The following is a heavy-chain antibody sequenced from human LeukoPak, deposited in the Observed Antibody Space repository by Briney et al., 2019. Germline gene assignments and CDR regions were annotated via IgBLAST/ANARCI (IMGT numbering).Heavy chain of an antibody. J-gene: IGHJ4*02. CDR1: GFTFSDYY. CDR2: ISSSGSTI. Sequence: GGSLRLSCAASGFTFSDYYMSWIRQAPGKGLEWVSYISSSGSTIYYADSVKGRFTISRDNARNSLYLQMNSLRAEDTAVYYCARDPDPVGYCSSTSCYDRIDYFDYWGQGTLVTVSS. V-gene: IGHV3-11*04. CDR3: ARDPDPVGYCSSTSCYDRIDYFDY. D-gene: IGHD2-2*01.